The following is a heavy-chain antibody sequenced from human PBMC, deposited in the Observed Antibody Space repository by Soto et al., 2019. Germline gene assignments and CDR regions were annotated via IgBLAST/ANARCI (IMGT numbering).Heavy chain of an antibody. D-gene: IGHD3-3*01. Sequence: GGSLRLSCAASGFTFSSYAMHWVRQAPGKGLEWVAVISYDGSNKYYADSVKGRFTISRDNSKNTLYLQMNSLRVEDTAVYYCASIGDPPLDFWGQGTLVTVSS. CDR1: GFTFSSYA. V-gene: IGHV3-30-3*01. CDR2: ISYDGSNK. CDR3: ASIGDPPLDF. J-gene: IGHJ4*02.